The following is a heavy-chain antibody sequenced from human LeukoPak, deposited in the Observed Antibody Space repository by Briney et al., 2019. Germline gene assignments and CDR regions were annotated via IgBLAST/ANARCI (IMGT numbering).Heavy chain of an antibody. CDR1: GFTFSSYS. Sequence: GGSLRLSCAASGFTFSSYSMNWVRQAPGKGLEWVSYIGSSSSTIYYADSVKGRFTISRDNAKNSLYLQMNSLRAEDTAVYYCARFPGYCSGGSCYSGAFDIWGQGTMVTVSS. CDR3: ARFPGYCSGGSCYSGAFDI. V-gene: IGHV3-48*01. CDR2: IGSSSSTI. J-gene: IGHJ3*02. D-gene: IGHD2-15*01.